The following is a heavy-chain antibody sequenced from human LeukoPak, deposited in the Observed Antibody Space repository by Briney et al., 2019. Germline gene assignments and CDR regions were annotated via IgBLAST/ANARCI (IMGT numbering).Heavy chain of an antibody. CDR3: ASVTVVNGY. Sequence: GGSLRLSCAASGFTFSSYSMNWVRQAPGKGLEWVSSISSSSSYISYADSVKGRFTISRDNAKHSLYLQMNSLRAEDTAVYYCASVTVVNGYWGQGTLVTVSS. CDR2: ISSSSSYI. J-gene: IGHJ4*02. CDR1: GFTFSSYS. D-gene: IGHD2-15*01. V-gene: IGHV3-21*01.